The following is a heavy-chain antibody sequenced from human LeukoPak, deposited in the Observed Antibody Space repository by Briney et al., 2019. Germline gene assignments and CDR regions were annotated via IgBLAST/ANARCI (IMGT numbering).Heavy chain of an antibody. CDR2: IYYSGST. D-gene: IGHD3-10*01. Sequence: SETLSPTCTVSGGSVSSGSYYWSWIRQPPGKGLEWIGYIYYSGSTNYNPSLKSRVTISVDTSKNQFSLKLSSVTAADTAVYYCARGSYYYGSGSYSSNNLDYWGQGTLVTVSS. CDR1: GGSVSSGSYY. V-gene: IGHV4-61*01. J-gene: IGHJ4*02. CDR3: ARGSYYYGSGSYSSNNLDY.